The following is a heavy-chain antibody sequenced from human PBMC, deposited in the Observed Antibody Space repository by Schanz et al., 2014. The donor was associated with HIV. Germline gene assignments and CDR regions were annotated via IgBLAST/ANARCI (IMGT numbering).Heavy chain of an antibody. V-gene: IGHV3-7*03. CDR2: IKQDGSEK. J-gene: IGHJ4*02. CDR3: ARVFGRTYGLPEY. CDR1: GFTLSSYW. Sequence: EEQLVESGGGLVQPGGSLRLSCAASGFTLSSYWMSWVRQAPGKGLEWVANIKQDGSEKYYVDSVKGRFTISRDNTENSLYLQMNSLRAEDTAVYYCARVFGRTYGLPEYWGQGTLVTVSS. D-gene: IGHD3-10*01.